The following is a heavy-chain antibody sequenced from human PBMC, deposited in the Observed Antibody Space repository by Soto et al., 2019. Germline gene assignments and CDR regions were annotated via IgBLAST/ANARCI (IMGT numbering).Heavy chain of an antibody. D-gene: IGHD2-15*01. CDR3: ARRTHCTGGSCSSNYGMDV. V-gene: IGHV5-10-1*01. CDR1: GYSFTSYW. J-gene: IGHJ6*02. CDR2: IDPSDSYT. Sequence: GESLKISCKGSGYSFTSYWISWVRQMPGKGLEWMGRIDPSDSYTNYSPSFQGHVTISADKSISTAYLQWSSLKASDTAMYYCARRTHCTGGSCSSNYGMDVWGQGTTVTVSS.